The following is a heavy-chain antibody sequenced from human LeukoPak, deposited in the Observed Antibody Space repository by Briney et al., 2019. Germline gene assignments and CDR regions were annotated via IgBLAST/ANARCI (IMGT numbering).Heavy chain of an antibody. CDR2: IIPVFGTA. CDR1: GGTFSSYA. D-gene: IGHD3-10*01. J-gene: IGHJ6*03. V-gene: IGHV1-69*01. CDR3: ARDSQGRDYYYMDV. Sequence: VASVKVSCKASGGTFSSYAISWVRQAPGRGVEWMGGIIPVFGTANYAQKFQGRVTITADESTSPAYMELSSLRSEDTAVYYCARDSQGRDYYYMDVWGKGTTVTVSS.